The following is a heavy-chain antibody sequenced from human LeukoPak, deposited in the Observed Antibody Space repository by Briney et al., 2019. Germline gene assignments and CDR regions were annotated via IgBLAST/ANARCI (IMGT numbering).Heavy chain of an antibody. CDR1: GGSISSYY. CDR3: ASRGSYGLFDY. J-gene: IGHJ4*02. CDR2: IYYSGST. V-gene: IGHV4-59*08. D-gene: IGHD4-17*01. Sequence: SETLSLTCTVSGGSISSYYWSWIRQPPGKGLEWIGYIYYSGSTNYNPSLKRRVTISVDTSKNQFSLKLSSVTAADTAVYYCASRGSYGLFDYWGQGTLVTASS.